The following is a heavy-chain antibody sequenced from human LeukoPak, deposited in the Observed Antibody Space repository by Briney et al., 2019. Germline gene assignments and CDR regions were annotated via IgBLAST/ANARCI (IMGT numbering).Heavy chain of an antibody. CDR2: ISAYNGNT. CDR3: AREGSVYSSSSTDYYYYYMDV. CDR1: GYTFTSYG. V-gene: IGHV1-18*01. J-gene: IGHJ6*03. D-gene: IGHD6-6*01. Sequence: GASVNVSCKASGYTFTSYGISWVRQAPGQGLEWMGWISAYNGNTNYAQKLQGRVTMTTDTSTSTAYMELRSLRSDDTAVYYCAREGSVYSSSSTDYYYYYMDVWGKGTTVTVSS.